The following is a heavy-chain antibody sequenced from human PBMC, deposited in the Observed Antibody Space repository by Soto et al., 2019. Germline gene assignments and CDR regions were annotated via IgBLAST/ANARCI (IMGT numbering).Heavy chain of an antibody. CDR1: GFTFSGSA. Sequence: GGSLRLSCAASGFTFSGSAMYWVRQASGKGLEWVGRIRSKANSYATAYAASVKGRFTISRDDSKNTAYLQMNSLKTEDTAVYYCTRQLYYYDSSGYYPDFYYYGMDVWGQGTTVTVSS. CDR3: TRQLYYYDSSGYYPDFYYYGMDV. J-gene: IGHJ6*02. D-gene: IGHD3-22*01. V-gene: IGHV3-73*01. CDR2: IRSKANSYAT.